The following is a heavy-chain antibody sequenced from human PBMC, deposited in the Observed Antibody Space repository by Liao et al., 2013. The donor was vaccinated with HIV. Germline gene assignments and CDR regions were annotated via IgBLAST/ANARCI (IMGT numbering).Heavy chain of an antibody. Sequence: QVQLQQWGAGLLKPSETLSLTCAVYGDSFSSYYWTWVRQPPGKGLEWIGEINHRGSTNYNPSLKSRVTISVDTSKSQFSLNLNSVTAADTAVYYCAREVKSGDDAYDIWGQGTVVTVSA. V-gene: IGHV4-34*02. CDR1: GDSFSSYY. J-gene: IGHJ3*02. D-gene: IGHD5-12*01. CDR2: INHRGST. CDR3: AREVKSGDDAYDI.